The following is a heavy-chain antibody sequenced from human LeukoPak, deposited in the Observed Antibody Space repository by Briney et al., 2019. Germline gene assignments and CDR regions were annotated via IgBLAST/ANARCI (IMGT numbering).Heavy chain of an antibody. CDR1: GFTFSTYA. CDR3: AKVCSSSWYVPNLQKYFQH. Sequence: GGSLRLSCAASGFTFSTYAMNWVRQAPGKGLEWVAVISDDGRHNYYADSVKGRFTISRDNSKNTLYLQMNSLRAEDTAVYYCAKVCSSSWYVPNLQKYFQHWGQGTLVTVSS. J-gene: IGHJ1*01. V-gene: IGHV3-30*04. D-gene: IGHD6-13*01. CDR2: ISDDGRHN.